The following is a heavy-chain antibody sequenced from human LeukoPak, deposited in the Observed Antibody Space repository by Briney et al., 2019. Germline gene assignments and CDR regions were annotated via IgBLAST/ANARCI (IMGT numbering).Heavy chain of an antibody. CDR3: ARDIVNGPFVTSLES. CDR2: ISSDGNTE. J-gene: IGHJ4*02. V-gene: IGHV3-48*03. Sequence: GGSLRLSCAASGFSLTTYPMNWIRQVPGKGLEWVSHISSDGNTEYYADSVRVRFAMSRDNAKNSLDLHMNSLRTEDTAVYYCARDIVNGPFVTSLESWGQGALVTVSS. CDR1: GFSLTTYP. D-gene: IGHD2-8*01.